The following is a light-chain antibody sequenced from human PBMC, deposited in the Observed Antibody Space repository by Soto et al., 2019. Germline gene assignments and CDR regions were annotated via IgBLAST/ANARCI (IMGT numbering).Light chain of an antibody. J-gene: IGLJ1*01. V-gene: IGLV2-23*03. CDR1: SSDVGSYNL. Sequence: QSALTQPASMSGSPGQSITISSTGTSSDVGSYNLVSWYQQHPGKAPKLVIYEGSKRPSGVSNRFSGSQSGNTASLTISGLQAEDEADYFCCSYASSTTFSFVFGTGTKVTVL. CDR3: CSYASSTTFSFV. CDR2: EGS.